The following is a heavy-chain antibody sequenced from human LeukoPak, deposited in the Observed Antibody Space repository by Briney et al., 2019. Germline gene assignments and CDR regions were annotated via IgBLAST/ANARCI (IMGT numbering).Heavy chain of an antibody. CDR3: TTEPYGDYLPYY. D-gene: IGHD4-17*01. J-gene: IGHJ4*02. V-gene: IGHV3-15*01. CDR2: IKSKTDGGTT. CDR1: GFTFSSAW. Sequence: GGSLRLSCAASGFTFSSAWMSWVRQAPGKGLEWVGRIKSKTDGGTTDYAAPVKGRFTISTDDSKNTLYLQMNGLKTEDTAVYYCTTEPYGDYLPYYWGQGTLVTVSS.